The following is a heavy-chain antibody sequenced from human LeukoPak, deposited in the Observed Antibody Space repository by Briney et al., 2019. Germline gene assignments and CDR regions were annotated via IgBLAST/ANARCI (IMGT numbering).Heavy chain of an antibody. CDR3: ARDPTMVRGSPHFDY. J-gene: IGHJ4*02. CDR2: MHSTGST. Sequence: SETLSLTCTVSGASISGYYWSWIRQPPGKGLEWIGYMHSTGSTNQNPSLKSRVTISVDKSKNQFSLKLSSVTAADTAVYYCARDPTMVRGSPHFDYWGQGTLVTVSS. D-gene: IGHD3-10*01. CDR1: GASISGYY. V-gene: IGHV4-59*12.